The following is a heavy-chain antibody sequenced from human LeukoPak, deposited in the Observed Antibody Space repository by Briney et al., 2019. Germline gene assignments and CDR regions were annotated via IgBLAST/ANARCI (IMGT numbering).Heavy chain of an antibody. Sequence: ASVNVSCKASGYTFTSYAMHWVRQAPGQRLEWMGWINAGNGNTKYSQKFQGRVTITRDTSASTAYMELSSLRSEDTAVYYCARWAYGDYRYFDYWGQGTLVTVSS. J-gene: IGHJ4*02. V-gene: IGHV1-3*01. CDR3: ARWAYGDYRYFDY. D-gene: IGHD4-17*01. CDR1: GYTFTSYA. CDR2: INAGNGNT.